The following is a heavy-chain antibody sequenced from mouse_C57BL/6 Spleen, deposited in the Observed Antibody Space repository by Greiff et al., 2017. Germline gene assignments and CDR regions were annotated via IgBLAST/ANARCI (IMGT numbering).Heavy chain of an antibody. Sequence: QVQLKQSGAELVRPGASVTLSCKASGYTFTDYEMHWVKQTPVHGLEWIGAIAPETGGTAYNQKFKGKAILTADKSSSTAYMELRSLTSEDSAVYYWTRRRLRGAMEYWGKGTSVTVSS. CDR3: TRRRLRGAMEY. D-gene: IGHD2-2*01. CDR2: IAPETGGT. V-gene: IGHV1-15*01. CDR1: GYTFTDYE. J-gene: IGHJ4*01.